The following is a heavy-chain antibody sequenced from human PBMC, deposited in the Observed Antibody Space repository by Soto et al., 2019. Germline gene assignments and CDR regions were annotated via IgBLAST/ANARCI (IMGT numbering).Heavy chain of an antibody. D-gene: IGHD2-2*01. CDR3: AGARCRGPPCYAPSLYDY. CDR1: GASFSNYS. V-gene: IGHV4-34*02. Sequence: QVQLQQWGGGLLKPSETLSLTCAVHGASFSNYSWNWIRQPPGKGLEWIGEISHSGFTRYSPSLKSPVPISLDTPETNPYRSWVSVTAAATAVNSLAGARCRGPPCYAPSLYDYWGQGALVTVSS. J-gene: IGHJ4*02. CDR2: ISHSGFT.